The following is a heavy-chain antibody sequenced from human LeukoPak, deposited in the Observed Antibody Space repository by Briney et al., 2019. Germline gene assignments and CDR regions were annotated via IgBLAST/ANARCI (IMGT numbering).Heavy chain of an antibody. CDR1: GFTFSSYW. D-gene: IGHD3-9*01. CDR3: VTNFDPDVD. Sequence: GGSLRLSCAASGFTFSSYWMSWVRQAPGKGLEWVANIKKDGSEKYYVDSVKGRFTISRDNAKTSLYLQMNSLRAEDTAVYYCVTNFDPDVDWGQGTLVTVSS. J-gene: IGHJ4*02. CDR2: IKKDGSEK. V-gene: IGHV3-7*01.